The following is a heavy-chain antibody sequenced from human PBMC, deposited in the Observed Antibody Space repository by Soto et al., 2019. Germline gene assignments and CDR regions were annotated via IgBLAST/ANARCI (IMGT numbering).Heavy chain of an antibody. CDR3: GYIAA. CDR1: GSTFSSYG. Sequence: GGPLRLSCAASGSTFSSYGMHWVRQAPGKGPEWVAVIWYDGGNKYYADSVKGRFTISRDNSKNTLYLQMNSLRAEDTAVYYCGYIAAWGQGTLVTVSS. D-gene: IGHD6-13*01. J-gene: IGHJ5*02. V-gene: IGHV3-33*01. CDR2: IWYDGGNK.